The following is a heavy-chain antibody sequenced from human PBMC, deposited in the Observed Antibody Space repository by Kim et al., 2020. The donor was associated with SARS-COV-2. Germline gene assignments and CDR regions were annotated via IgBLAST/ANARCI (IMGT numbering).Heavy chain of an antibody. D-gene: IGHD3-10*01. Sequence: GGSPRLSCTASGFTFGDYAMSWFRQAPGKGLEWVGFIRSKAYGGTTEYAASAKGRFTISRDDSKSIAYLQMNSLKTEDTAVYYCTRDRALWFGELFAYWGQGTLVTVSS. CDR3: TRDRALWFGELFAY. J-gene: IGHJ4*02. CDR2: IRSKAYGGTT. V-gene: IGHV3-49*03. CDR1: GFTFGDYA.